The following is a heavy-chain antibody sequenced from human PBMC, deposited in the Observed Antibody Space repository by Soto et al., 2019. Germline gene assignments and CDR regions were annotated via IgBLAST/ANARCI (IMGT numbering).Heavy chain of an antibody. CDR1: GFTVSSNY. D-gene: IGHD3-10*01. J-gene: IGHJ4*02. V-gene: IGHV3-53*01. CDR3: ASATYGSGSYRDY. Sequence: GGSLRLSCAASGFTVSSNYMSWVRQAPGKGLEWVSVIYSGGSTYYADSVKGLFTISRDNSKNTLYLQMNSLRAEDTAVYYCASATYGSGSYRDYWGQGTLVTVSS. CDR2: IYSGGST.